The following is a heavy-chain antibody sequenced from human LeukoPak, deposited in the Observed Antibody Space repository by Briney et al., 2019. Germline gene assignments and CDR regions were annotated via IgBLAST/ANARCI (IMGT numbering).Heavy chain of an antibody. Sequence: QPGGSLRLSCAASGFTFSSYWMSWARPAPGKGLAWVANINQDGSEKHYVDSVKGRFTISRDNSRNSLYLQMNRLRVEDTAVYFCVRDKLVGPTLLDNWGQGTRVTVSS. CDR2: INQDGSEK. J-gene: IGHJ4*02. D-gene: IGHD1-26*01. CDR3: VRDKLVGPTLLDN. V-gene: IGHV3-7*01. CDR1: GFTFSSYW.